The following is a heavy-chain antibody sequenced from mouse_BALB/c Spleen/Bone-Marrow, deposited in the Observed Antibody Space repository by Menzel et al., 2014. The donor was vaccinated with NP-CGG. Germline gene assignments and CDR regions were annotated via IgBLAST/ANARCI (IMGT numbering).Heavy chain of an antibody. Sequence: EVQLQESGGGLVKPGGSLKLSCAASGFTLSSYAMSWVRQTPEKRLEWVATISSGGSYTYYPDSVKGRFTISRDNAKNTLYLRMSSLRSEDTAMYYCARQLLRYYFDYWGRGTTLTVSS. CDR3: ARQLLRYYFDY. V-gene: IGHV5-9-3*01. CDR2: ISSGGSYT. CDR1: GFTLSSYA. D-gene: IGHD1-1*01. J-gene: IGHJ2*01.